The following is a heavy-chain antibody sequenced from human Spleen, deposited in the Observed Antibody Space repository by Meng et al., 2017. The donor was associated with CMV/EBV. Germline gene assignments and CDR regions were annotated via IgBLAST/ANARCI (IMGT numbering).Heavy chain of an antibody. CDR3: ATLGSEPPVY. CDR2: IYYSGST. D-gene: IGHD3-10*01. V-gene: IGHV4-39*07. J-gene: IGHJ4*02. CDR1: GGSISSSSYY. Sequence: TGAGGSISSSSYYWGWIRQPPGKGLEGIGSIYYSGSTYYNPSLKSRVTISVDTSKNQFSLKLSSVTAADTAVYYCATLGSEPPVYWGQGTLVTVSS.